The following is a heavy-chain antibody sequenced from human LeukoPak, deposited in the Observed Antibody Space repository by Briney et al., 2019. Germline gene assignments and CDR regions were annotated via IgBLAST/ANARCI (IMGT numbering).Heavy chain of an antibody. CDR1: GGSFSGYY. CDR3: ARRAGGYYGSGSYPD. Sequence: SETLSLSCAVYGGSFSGYYWSWIRQPPGKGLEWIGEINHSGSTKYNPSLKSRVTISVDTSKTKFSMKLSSVTAADTAVYYCARRAGGYYGSGSYPDWGQGTLVTVSS. J-gene: IGHJ4*02. D-gene: IGHD3-10*01. CDR2: INHSGST. V-gene: IGHV4-34*01.